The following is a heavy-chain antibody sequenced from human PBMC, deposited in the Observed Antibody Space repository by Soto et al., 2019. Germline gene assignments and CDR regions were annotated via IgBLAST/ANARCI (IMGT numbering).Heavy chain of an antibody. CDR1: GGSISSSSYY. CDR2: VYYSGGT. Sequence: QLQLQESGPGLVKPSETLSLTCTVSGGSISSSSYYWGWIRQPPGKGLEWIGSVYYSGGTYYNPSLKSRVPISVDTPKHRFSLKLSSVTAADTAVYYCVRLEQYYYYYMDVWGKGTTVTGSS. J-gene: IGHJ6*03. V-gene: IGHV4-39*01. CDR3: VRLEQYYYYYMDV.